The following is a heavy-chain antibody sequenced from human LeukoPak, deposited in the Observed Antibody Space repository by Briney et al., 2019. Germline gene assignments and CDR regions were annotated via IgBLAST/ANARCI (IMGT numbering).Heavy chain of an antibody. J-gene: IGHJ5*02. CDR1: GGSISSGGYY. D-gene: IGHD6-13*01. CDR3: ARDRVQQPGSWFDP. Sequence: SQTLSLTCTVSGGSISSGGYYWSWLRQHPGKGLEWIGYIYYSGSTYYNPSLKRRVTISVDTSKNQFSLKLSSVTAADTAVYYCARDRVQQPGSWFDPWGQGTLVTVSS. CDR2: IYYSGST. V-gene: IGHV4-31*03.